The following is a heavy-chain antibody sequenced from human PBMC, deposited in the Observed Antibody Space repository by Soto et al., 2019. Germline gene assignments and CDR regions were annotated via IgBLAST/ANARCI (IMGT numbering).Heavy chain of an antibody. D-gene: IGHD2-15*01. V-gene: IGHV1-18*01. J-gene: IGHJ6*02. CDR2: ISAYNGNT. CDR3: ARDGYCSGGSCYSPFYYYGMDV. CDR1: GYTFTSYG. Sequence: QVQLVQSGAEVKKPGASVKVSCKASGYTFTSYGISWVRQAPGQGLEWMGWISAYNGNTNYAQKLQGRVTMTTDTSTSTAYMELRSLRSDDTAVYYCARDGYCSGGSCYSPFYYYGMDVWGQGTTVTVSS.